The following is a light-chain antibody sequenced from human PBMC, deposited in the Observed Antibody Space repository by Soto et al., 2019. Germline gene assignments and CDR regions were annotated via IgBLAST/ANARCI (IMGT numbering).Light chain of an antibody. J-gene: IGKJ1*01. Sequence: DIVMTQSPVTLSVSPGERATFSCRASQSVSSNLAWYQQKPGQAPRLLIYGASIRATGIPARFSGSGSGTEFTLTISTLQSEDFAIYYCQHYNNWPPWTFGQGTKVDIK. CDR1: QSVSSN. V-gene: IGKV3-15*01. CDR2: GAS. CDR3: QHYNNWPPWT.